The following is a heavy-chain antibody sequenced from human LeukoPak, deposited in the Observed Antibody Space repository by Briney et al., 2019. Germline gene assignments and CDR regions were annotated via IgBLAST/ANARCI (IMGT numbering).Heavy chain of an antibody. D-gene: IGHD2-21*01. V-gene: IGHV4-39*07. CDR3: ARSRFRPYAPLYYFDY. CDR1: GGSISSSSYY. CDR2: IYYSGST. J-gene: IGHJ4*02. Sequence: SETLSLTCTVSGGSISSSSYYWGWIRQPPGKGLEWIGSIYYSGSTYYNPSLKSRVTISVDTSKNQFSLKLSSVTAADTAVYYCARSRFRPYAPLYYFDYWGQGTLVTVSS.